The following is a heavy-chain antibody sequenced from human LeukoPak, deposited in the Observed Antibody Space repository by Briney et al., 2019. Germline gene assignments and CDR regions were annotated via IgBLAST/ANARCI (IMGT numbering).Heavy chain of an antibody. J-gene: IGHJ3*01. CDR1: GFSFSTYA. V-gene: IGHV3-23*01. D-gene: IGHD5-24*01. Sequence: GGSLRLSCAASGFSFSTYAMSWVRQAPGKGPEWVAGIRGSGDNTYYADSVKGWFTISRDNSKNMLYQEMSSLRAEGTALYYCAKFRREGLPVGFDVWGQGTMVTVSS. CDR2: IRGSGDNT. CDR3: AKFRREGLPVGFDV.